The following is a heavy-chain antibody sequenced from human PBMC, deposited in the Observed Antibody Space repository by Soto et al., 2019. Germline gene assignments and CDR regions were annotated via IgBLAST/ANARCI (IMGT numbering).Heavy chain of an antibody. J-gene: IGHJ5*02. CDR2: ASPDGTST. Sequence: WSLRLSCAASGFTFSVFWMHWVRQAPGKGLVWVSRASPDGTSTSYADSVKGRFTISRDNARNTLYMQMNSLRVDDTAVYYCTRHGPGDYFLFDPWGQGTLVTSPQ. V-gene: IGHV3-74*01. D-gene: IGHD4-17*01. CDR3: TRHGPGDYFLFDP. CDR1: GFTFSVFW.